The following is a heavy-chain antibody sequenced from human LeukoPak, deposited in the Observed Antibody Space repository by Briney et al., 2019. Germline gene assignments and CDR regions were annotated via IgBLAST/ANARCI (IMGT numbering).Heavy chain of an antibody. J-gene: IGHJ6*02. CDR2: IYYNGST. D-gene: IGHD3-10*01. Sequence: SETLSLTCTVSGGSISSSIYYWGWIRQPPGKGLEWIGSIYYNGSTYYNPSLKSRVTITVDTSKKRFSLRLSSVTAADSAVYYCAREGSGSLFYYGMDVWGQGTTVTVSS. CDR1: GGSISSSIYY. CDR3: AREGSGSLFYYGMDV. V-gene: IGHV4-39*02.